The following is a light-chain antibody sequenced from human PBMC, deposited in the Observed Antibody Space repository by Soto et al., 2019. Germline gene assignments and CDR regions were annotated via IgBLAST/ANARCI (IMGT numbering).Light chain of an antibody. Sequence: QSALTQPASVSGFPGQSITISCTGTSSDVGGYNYVSWYQQHPGKAPKLMIYDVSNRPSGVSNRFSGSKSGNTASLTISRLQAEDEADYYCSSYTSSSTLVFGTGTKVTVL. CDR1: SSDVGGYNY. J-gene: IGLJ1*01. V-gene: IGLV2-14*01. CDR2: DVS. CDR3: SSYTSSSTLV.